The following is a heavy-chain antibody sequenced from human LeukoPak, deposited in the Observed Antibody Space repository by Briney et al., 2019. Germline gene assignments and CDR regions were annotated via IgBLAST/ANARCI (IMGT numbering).Heavy chain of an antibody. Sequence: PSETLSLTCAVYGGSFSGYYWSWIRRPPGKGLEWIGEINHSGSTNYNPSLKSRVTISVDTSKNQLSLKLSSVTAADTAVYYCARVRKSYSSSWFFDYWGQGTLVTVSS. J-gene: IGHJ4*02. D-gene: IGHD6-13*01. V-gene: IGHV4-34*01. CDR1: GGSFSGYY. CDR2: INHSGST. CDR3: ARVRKSYSSSWFFDY.